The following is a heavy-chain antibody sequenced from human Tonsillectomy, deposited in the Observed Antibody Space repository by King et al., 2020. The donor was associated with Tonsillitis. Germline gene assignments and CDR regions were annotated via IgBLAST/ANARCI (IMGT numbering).Heavy chain of an antibody. CDR2: INSDGSST. CDR3: ARSDYSKDAFDI. D-gene: IGHD4-11*01. CDR1: GFIFSSYW. Sequence: VQLVESGGGLVQPGGSLRLSCAASGFIFSSYWMHCVRQAPGKGLVWCSRINSDGSSTSYADSGKGRFTISRDNATNTLYLEMNSLRAEDTAVYYCARSDYSKDAFDIWGQGTMVTVSS. V-gene: IGHV3-74*01. J-gene: IGHJ3*02.